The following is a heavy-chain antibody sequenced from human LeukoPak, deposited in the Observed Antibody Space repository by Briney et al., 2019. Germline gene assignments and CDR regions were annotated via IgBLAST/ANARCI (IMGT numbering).Heavy chain of an antibody. J-gene: IGHJ6*02. D-gene: IGHD1-26*01. CDR2: ISWNSGSI. CDR1: GFTFDDYA. CDR3: AKDIGNYLYYGMDV. Sequence: GGSLRLSCAASGFTFDDYAMHWVRQAPGKGLEWVSGISWNSGSIGYADSVKGRLTISRDNAKNSLYLQMNSLRAEDTALYYCAKDIGNYLYYGMDVWGQGTTVTVSS. V-gene: IGHV3-9*01.